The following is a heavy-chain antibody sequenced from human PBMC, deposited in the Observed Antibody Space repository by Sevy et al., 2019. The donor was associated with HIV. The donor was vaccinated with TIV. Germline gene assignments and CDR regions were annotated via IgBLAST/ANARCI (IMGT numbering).Heavy chain of an antibody. CDR3: ARGEVGATTVDFGWLGAFDI. Sequence: GGSLRLSCAASGFTFSSYSMNWVRQAPGKGLEWVSSISSSSSYIYYADSVKGRVTISRDNAKRALYLQMNSLRDEDTAVYYCARGEVGATTVDFGWLGAFDILGQGTMVTVSS. J-gene: IGHJ3*02. V-gene: IGHV3-21*03. D-gene: IGHD1-26*01. CDR1: GFTFSSYS. CDR2: ISSSSSYI.